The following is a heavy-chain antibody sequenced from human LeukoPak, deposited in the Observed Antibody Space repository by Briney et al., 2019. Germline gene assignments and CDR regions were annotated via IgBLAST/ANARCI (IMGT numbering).Heavy chain of an antibody. D-gene: IGHD4-17*01. CDR1: GGSISSSSYY. Sequence: KPSETLSLTCTVSGGSISSSSYYWGWIRQPPGKGLEGIGSIYYSGSTYYTPSLKRRVTITVDTSKNQFSLKLSSVTAADTAVYYCAIQGGNDYGDLFDYWGQGTLVTVSS. V-gene: IGHV4-39*01. J-gene: IGHJ4*02. CDR3: AIQGGNDYGDLFDY. CDR2: IYYSGST.